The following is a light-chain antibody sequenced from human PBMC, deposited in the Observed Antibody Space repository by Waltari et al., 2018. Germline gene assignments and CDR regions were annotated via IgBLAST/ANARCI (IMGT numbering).Light chain of an antibody. CDR2: EVS. Sequence: QSALTQPPSASESPGQSVTLTCSGTSSDSVSWFQHHPGKAPKPMIYEVSKRPSGVPDRFSGSKSGNPASLTVSGLQADDEAHYYCSSYADNTLVFGGGTKLTVL. J-gene: IGLJ3*02. CDR3: SSYADNTLV. V-gene: IGLV2-8*01. CDR1: SSDS.